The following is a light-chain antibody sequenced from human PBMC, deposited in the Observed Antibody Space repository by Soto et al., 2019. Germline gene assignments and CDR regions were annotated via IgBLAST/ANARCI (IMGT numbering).Light chain of an antibody. Sequence: DIQMTQSPSSLFASVGDRVTVTCRASQTINNFLNWYHQKPGKAPKLLIYGASSRATGIPDRFTGSGAGTEFTLTISRLEPEDSAVYYCQLYGSSPMYTFGQGTKLEI. V-gene: IGKV1-39*02. CDR1: QTINNF. J-gene: IGKJ2*01. CDR2: GAS. CDR3: QLYGSSPMYT.